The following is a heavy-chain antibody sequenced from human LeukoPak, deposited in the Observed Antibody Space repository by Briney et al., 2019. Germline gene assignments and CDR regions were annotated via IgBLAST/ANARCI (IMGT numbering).Heavy chain of an antibody. V-gene: IGHV1-46*01. Sequence: ASVKVSCKASGYNFISYYMHWVRQAPGQGLEWMGIINPSGGSASYAQKFQDRVTMTRDTSTSTVYMELSGLKSEDTAVYYCAREDVVLVDAVRYYYYGMDVWGQGTTVTVSS. CDR2: INPSGGSA. CDR1: GYNFISYY. D-gene: IGHD2-8*01. J-gene: IGHJ6*02. CDR3: AREDVVLVDAVRYYYYGMDV.